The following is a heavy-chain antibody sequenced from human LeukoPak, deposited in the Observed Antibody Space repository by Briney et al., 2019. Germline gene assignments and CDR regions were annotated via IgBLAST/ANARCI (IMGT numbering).Heavy chain of an antibody. J-gene: IGHJ5*02. Sequence: SETLSLTCTVSGGSISSYYWSWIRQPPGKGLEWIGYIYYSGSTNYNPSLKSRVTMSVDTSKNQFSLKLSSVTAADTAVYYCARVHLSGSRSGGFDPWGQGTLVTVSS. CDR2: IYYSGST. CDR3: ARVHLSGSRSGGFDP. CDR1: GGSISSYY. D-gene: IGHD3-10*01. V-gene: IGHV4-59*01.